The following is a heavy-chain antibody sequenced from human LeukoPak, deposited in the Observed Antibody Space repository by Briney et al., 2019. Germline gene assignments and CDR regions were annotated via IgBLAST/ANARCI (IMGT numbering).Heavy chain of an antibody. D-gene: IGHD2-2*01. CDR2: INAGNGNT. CDR1: GYTFTSYA. Sequence: ASVKVSFKASGYTFTSYAMHWVRQAPGQRLEWMGWINAGNGNTKYSQKFQGRVTITRDTSASTAYMELSSLRSEDTAVYYCARLGSHCSSTSCSSRVDYWGQGTLVTVSS. CDR3: ARLGSHCSSTSCSSRVDY. V-gene: IGHV1-3*01. J-gene: IGHJ4*02.